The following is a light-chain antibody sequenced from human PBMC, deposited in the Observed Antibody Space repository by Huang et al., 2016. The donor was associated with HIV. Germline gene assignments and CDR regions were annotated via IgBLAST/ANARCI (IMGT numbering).Light chain of an antibody. Sequence: DIQMTQSPSTLSATVRDRATTTCRARQSISTWLAWYQQKPGKSPKLLIYDASTLESGVLSRFSGSGSGTKFTLPISTLQPCNFASYYCQQYNTYPWTYGQGTNVEIK. CDR1: QSISTW. CDR3: QQYNTYPWT. V-gene: IGKV1-5*01. J-gene: IGKJ1*01. CDR2: DAS.